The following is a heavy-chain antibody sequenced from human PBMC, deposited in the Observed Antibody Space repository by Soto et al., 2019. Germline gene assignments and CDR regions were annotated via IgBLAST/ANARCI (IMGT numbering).Heavy chain of an antibody. CDR2: IDPSDSYT. V-gene: IGHV5-10-1*01. Sequence: GESLKISCKGSGYSFTSYWISWVRKMPGKGLEWMGRIDPSDSYTNYSPSFQGHVTISADKSISTAYLQWSSLKASDTAMYYCARNPLTDNWFDPWGQGTLVTVPQ. CDR3: ARNPLTDNWFDP. CDR1: GYSFTSYW. J-gene: IGHJ5*02.